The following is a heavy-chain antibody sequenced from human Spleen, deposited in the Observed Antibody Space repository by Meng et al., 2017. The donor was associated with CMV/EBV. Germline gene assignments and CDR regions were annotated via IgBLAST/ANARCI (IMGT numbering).Heavy chain of an antibody. CDR3: ARMGATYYDFWSGYLTTNYYYGMDV. D-gene: IGHD3-3*01. CDR2: MNPNSGNT. CDR1: GYTFTSYD. J-gene: IGHJ6*02. V-gene: IGHV1-8*01. Sequence: ASVKVSCKASGYTFTSYDINWVRQATGQGLEWMGWMNPNSGNTGYAQKFQGRVTMTRNTSISTAYMELSSLRSEDTAVYYCARMGATYYDFWSGYLTTNYYYGMDVWGQGTTVTVSS.